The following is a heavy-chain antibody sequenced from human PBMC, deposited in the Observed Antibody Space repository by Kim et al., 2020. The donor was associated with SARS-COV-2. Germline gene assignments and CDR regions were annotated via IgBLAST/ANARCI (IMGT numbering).Heavy chain of an antibody. CDR3: ARRSDFWSGYYTY. J-gene: IGHJ4*02. D-gene: IGHD3-3*01. V-gene: IGHV4-34*01. Sequence: SNPSHKIRVTISVDTSKNQFSLKLSSVTAADTAVYYCARRSDFWSGYYTYWGQGTLVTVSS.